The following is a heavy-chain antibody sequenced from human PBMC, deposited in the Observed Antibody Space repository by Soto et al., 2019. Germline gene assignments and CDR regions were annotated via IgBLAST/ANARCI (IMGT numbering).Heavy chain of an antibody. CDR3: ARAGTNMVQFDY. CDR2: IYYSGST. J-gene: IGHJ4*02. D-gene: IGHD3-10*01. Sequence: LSLTCTVSGGSINSYFWSWIRQSPGKGLEWIGHIYYSGSTSYGPSLKSRVSISVDTSKNQFSLEVHSVTAADTAVYYCARAGTNMVQFDYWGQGTLVTVSS. CDR1: GGSINSYF. V-gene: IGHV4-59*01.